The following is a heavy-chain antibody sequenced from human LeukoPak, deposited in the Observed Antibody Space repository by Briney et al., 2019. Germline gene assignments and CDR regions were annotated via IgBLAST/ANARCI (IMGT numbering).Heavy chain of an antibody. Sequence: PGGSLRLSCAASGFTFTNYGMHWVRQAPGRGLEWVALIWYDGSNKYYADSVKGRFTISRDDSKNTLYLQMSSLSGEDSAVYYCARGYGGNSGYFDYWGQGTLVTVSS. V-gene: IGHV3-33*01. J-gene: IGHJ4*02. CDR3: ARGYGGNSGYFDY. CDR2: IWYDGSNK. CDR1: GFTFTNYG. D-gene: IGHD4-23*01.